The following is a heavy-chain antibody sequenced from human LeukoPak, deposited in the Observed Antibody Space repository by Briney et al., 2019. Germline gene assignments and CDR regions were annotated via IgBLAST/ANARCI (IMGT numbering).Heavy chain of an antibody. V-gene: IGHV1-18*01. CDR2: ISAYNGNT. J-gene: IGHJ4*02. D-gene: IGHD4-17*01. CDR1: GYTFTIYG. Sequence: ASVKVSCKASGYTFTIYGISWVRQAPGQGLEWMGWISAYNGNTNYAQKLQGRVTMTTDTSTSTAYMELRSLRSDDTAVYYCAREPPSRIYGVRYFDYWGQGTLVTVSS. CDR3: AREPPSRIYGVRYFDY.